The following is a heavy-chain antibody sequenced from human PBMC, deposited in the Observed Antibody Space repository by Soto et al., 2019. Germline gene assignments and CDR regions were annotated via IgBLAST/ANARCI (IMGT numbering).Heavy chain of an antibody. CDR2: IGRGGDT. CDR3: AKDGTTAGIHYYGMDV. J-gene: IGHJ6*02. CDR1: GFTFSSYG. Sequence: EVQLLESGGGLVQPGGSLRLSCEVSGFTFSSYGMNWVRQAPDKGLEWVSTIGRGGDTYYADSVKGRFTISRDNSKNTLFLQMNSLRAEDTALYFCAKDGTTAGIHYYGMDVWGQGTTVTASS. V-gene: IGHV3-23*01. D-gene: IGHD2-2*02.